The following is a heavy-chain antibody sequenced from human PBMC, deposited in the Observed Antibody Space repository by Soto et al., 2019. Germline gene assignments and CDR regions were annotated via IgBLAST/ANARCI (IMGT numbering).Heavy chain of an antibody. J-gene: IGHJ4*02. CDR3: ARHRDYDILTNYRYYFFDY. D-gene: IGHD3-9*01. CDR1: GGSLSNYY. Sequence: QVHLQEAGPGLVKPSETLSLTCSVSGGSLSNYYWSWIRQPPGKGLEWIASIYSNGATDYNPSLKSRVTVSIDTSKNQFSLNLKSVTAADTAVYYCARHRDYDILTNYRYYFFDYLGQGTLVTVSS. CDR2: IYSNGAT. V-gene: IGHV4-59*08.